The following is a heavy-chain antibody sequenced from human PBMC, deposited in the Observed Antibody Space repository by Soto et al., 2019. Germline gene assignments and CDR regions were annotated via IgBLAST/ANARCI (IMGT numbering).Heavy chain of an antibody. CDR2: IYSGGST. CDR3: ARAEGLAARPPGDYYYGMDV. CDR1: GFTVSSNY. D-gene: IGHD6-6*01. Sequence: GGSLRLSCAASGFTVSSNYMSWVRQAPGKGLEWVSVIYSGGSTYYADSVKGRFTISRDNSKNTLYLQMNSLRAEDTAVYYCARAEGLAARPPGDYYYGMDVWGQGTTVTVSS. V-gene: IGHV3-53*01. J-gene: IGHJ6*02.